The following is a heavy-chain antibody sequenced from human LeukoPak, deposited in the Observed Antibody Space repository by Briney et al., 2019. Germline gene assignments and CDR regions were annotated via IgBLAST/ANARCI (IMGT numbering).Heavy chain of an antibody. Sequence: GASVKVSCKASGYTFTSYGISWVRQAPGQGLEWMGWIGAYNGNTNYAQKLQCRVTMTTDTSTSTAYMELRSLRSEDTAVYYCARNHCSGGSCPQPDYYYYYMDVWGKGTTVTVSS. J-gene: IGHJ6*03. D-gene: IGHD2-15*01. V-gene: IGHV1-18*01. CDR3: ARNHCSGGSCPQPDYYYYYMDV. CDR1: GYTFTSYG. CDR2: IGAYNGNT.